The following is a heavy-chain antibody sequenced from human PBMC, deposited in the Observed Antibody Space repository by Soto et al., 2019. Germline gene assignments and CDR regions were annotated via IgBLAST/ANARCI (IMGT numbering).Heavy chain of an antibody. D-gene: IGHD6-13*01. CDR1: GYTFTSYG. J-gene: IGHJ5*02. CDR2: ISAYNGNT. V-gene: IGHV1-18*01. Sequence: ASVKVSCKASGYTFTSYGISWVRQAPGQGLEWMGWISAYNGNTNYAQKLQGRVTMTTDTSTSTAYMELRSLRSDDTAVYYCARDIAAADEVHLFDPWGQGTLVTVSS. CDR3: ARDIAAADEVHLFDP.